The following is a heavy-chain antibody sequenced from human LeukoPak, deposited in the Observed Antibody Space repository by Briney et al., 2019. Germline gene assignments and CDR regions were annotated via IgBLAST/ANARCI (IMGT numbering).Heavy chain of an antibody. J-gene: IGHJ4*02. CDR1: GYSFTSYR. D-gene: IGHD3-3*01. V-gene: IGHV5-51*01. Sequence: GESLKISCKGSGYSFTSYRIGWVRQMPGKGLEWMGIIYPGDSDTRYSPSFQGQVTISADKSISTAYLQWSSLKASDTAMYYCARQRRELITIFGAVDYWGQGTLVTVSS. CDR2: IYPGDSDT. CDR3: ARQRRELITIFGAVDY.